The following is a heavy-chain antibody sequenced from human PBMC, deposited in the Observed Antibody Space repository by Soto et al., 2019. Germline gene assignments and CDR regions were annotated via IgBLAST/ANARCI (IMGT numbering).Heavy chain of an antibody. CDR2: ISAYNVNT. CDR3: ARDDLYYDILTGYYPSFDY. CDR1: GYTFTSYG. V-gene: IGHV1-18*01. J-gene: IGHJ4*02. D-gene: IGHD3-9*01. Sequence: ASVKVSCKASGYTFTSYGISWVRQAPGQGLERMGWISAYNVNTNYAQKLQGRVTMTTDTSTSTAYMELRSLRSDDTAVYYCARDDLYYDILTGYYPSFDYWGQGTLVTVSS.